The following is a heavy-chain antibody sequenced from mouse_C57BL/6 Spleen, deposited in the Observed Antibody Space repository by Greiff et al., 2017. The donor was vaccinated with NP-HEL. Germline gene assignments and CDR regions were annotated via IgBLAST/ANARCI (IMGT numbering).Heavy chain of an antibody. J-gene: IGHJ3*01. CDR1: GYTFTSYT. CDR2: INPSSGYT. V-gene: IGHV1-4*01. Sequence: SGAELARPGASLKMSCKASGYTFTSYTMHWVKQRPGQGLEWIGYINPSSGYTKYKQKFKDKATLTADKSSSTAYMQLSSLTSEDSEVYESARYDGKAYWGQGTLVTVSA. CDR3: ARYDGKAY. D-gene: IGHD2-1*01.